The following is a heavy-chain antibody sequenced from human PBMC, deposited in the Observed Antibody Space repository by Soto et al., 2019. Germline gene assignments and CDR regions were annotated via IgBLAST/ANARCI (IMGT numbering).Heavy chain of an antibody. Sequence: QVQLVQSGAEVKEPESSVKVSCKASGGTFSTYTLSWVRQAPGQGLEWMGRIIPILDVANYPQKFQGRVTITADKSTTTAYMELRSLRSEDTAVYYCARDGLYCSGGSCYSFDYWGQGTLVTVSS. CDR1: GGTFSTYT. CDR3: ARDGLYCSGGSCYSFDY. J-gene: IGHJ4*02. D-gene: IGHD2-15*01. CDR2: IIPILDVA. V-gene: IGHV1-69*08.